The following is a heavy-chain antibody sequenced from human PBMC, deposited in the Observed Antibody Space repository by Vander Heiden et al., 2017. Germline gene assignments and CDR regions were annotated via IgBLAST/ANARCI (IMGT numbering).Heavy chain of an antibody. CDR1: GFTFGNYA. J-gene: IGHJ4*02. CDR2: ISHNGVST. V-gene: IGHV3-23*01. CDR3: AKGYTTSSRNGFDY. Sequence: EVHLLESGGDLVQPGGSLRLSCSASGFTFGNYAMNWVRQAPGKGLEWVSGISHNGVSTYYGDSVKGRFTISRDNSKNTLYLQMNSLRAEDTALYYCAKGYTTSSRNGFDYWGQGTLVTVSS. D-gene: IGHD6-6*01.